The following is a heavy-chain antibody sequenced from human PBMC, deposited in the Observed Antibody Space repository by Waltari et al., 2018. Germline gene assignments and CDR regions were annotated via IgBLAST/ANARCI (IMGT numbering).Heavy chain of an antibody. D-gene: IGHD2-15*01. CDR3: ARRSILYCSGGSCHGYFDY. CDR2: IYYSGST. CDR1: GGSISSSSYY. Sequence: QLQLQESGPGLVKPSETLSLTCTVSGGSISSSSYYWGWIRQPPGKGLEWIGSIYYSGSTDYTPSLKSRVTISVDTSKNQFSLKLSSVTAADTAVYYCARRSILYCSGGSCHGYFDYWGQGTLVTVSS. V-gene: IGHV4-39*07. J-gene: IGHJ4*02.